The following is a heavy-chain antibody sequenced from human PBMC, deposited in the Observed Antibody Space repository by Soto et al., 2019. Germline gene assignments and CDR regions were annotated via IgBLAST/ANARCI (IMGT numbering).Heavy chain of an antibody. CDR1: GGSINGYY. V-gene: IGHV4-59*01. J-gene: IGHJ4*02. D-gene: IGHD1-7*01. CDR3: ARVMTGTYLDVFDS. CDR2: IFYSGTT. Sequence: KPSETLSLTCNVSGGSINGYYWSWIRQPPGKGLEWIGYIFYSGTTNYNPSLKSRVTMSVDTSKTQFSLKLRSATSADTAVYYCARVMTGTYLDVFDSWGQGTLVTVSS.